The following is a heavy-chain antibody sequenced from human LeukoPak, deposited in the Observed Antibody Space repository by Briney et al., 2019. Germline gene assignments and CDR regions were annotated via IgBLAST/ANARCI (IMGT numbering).Heavy chain of an antibody. Sequence: PSETLSLTCTVSGDSISSGGYYWSWIRQHPGKGLEWIGYIYYSGSTYYNPSLKSRVALSVDTSKNQFSLKLSSVTAADTAVYYCAGAGGSGYYTSDFFDYWGQGTLVTVSS. D-gene: IGHD3-3*01. V-gene: IGHV4-31*03. CDR2: IYYSGST. J-gene: IGHJ4*02. CDR3: AGAGGSGYYTSDFFDY. CDR1: GDSISSGGYY.